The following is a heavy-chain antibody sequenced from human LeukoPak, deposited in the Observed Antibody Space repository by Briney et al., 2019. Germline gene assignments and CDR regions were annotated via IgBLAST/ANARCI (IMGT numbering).Heavy chain of an antibody. CDR3: ARDYFGSGSYYYFDY. V-gene: IGHV1-18*04. Sequence: GASVKVSCQASGYSFNRYGLTWVRQAPGQGLEWMGWISPNNGNTNYGPRLQGRVTTTTDTSTSTAYMELRNPRSDDTAVYYCARDYFGSGSYYYFDYWGQGTLVTVSS. D-gene: IGHD3-10*01. CDR2: ISPNNGNT. J-gene: IGHJ4*02. CDR1: GYSFNRYG.